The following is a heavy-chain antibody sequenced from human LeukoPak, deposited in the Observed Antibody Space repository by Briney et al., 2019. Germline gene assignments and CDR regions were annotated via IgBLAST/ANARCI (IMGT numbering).Heavy chain of an antibody. CDR1: GDSVSNSSTA. CDR2: TYYRSKWYN. CDR3: ARGTYYFDY. V-gene: IGHV6-1*01. J-gene: IGHJ4*02. Sequence: SQTLSLTCVISGDSVSNSSTAWIWIRQSPSRGIEWLGRTYYRSKWYNDYAVSVKSRITINPDTSKNQFSLQLNSVTPEDTAVYYCARGTYYFDYCGQGTLVTVSS.